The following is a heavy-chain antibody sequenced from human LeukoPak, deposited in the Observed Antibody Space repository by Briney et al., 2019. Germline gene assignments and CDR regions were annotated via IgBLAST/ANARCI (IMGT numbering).Heavy chain of an antibody. V-gene: IGHV1-69*04. CDR2: IIPILGIA. D-gene: IGHD3-10*01. CDR3: AREGRFGELLSYYYGMDV. CDR1: GGTFSSYA. Sequence: GASVKVSCKASGGTFSSYAISWVRQASGQGLEWMGRIIPILGIANYAQKFQGRVTITRDTSASTAYIELSSLRSEDTAVYYCAREGRFGELLSYYYGMDVWGQGTTVTVSS. J-gene: IGHJ6*02.